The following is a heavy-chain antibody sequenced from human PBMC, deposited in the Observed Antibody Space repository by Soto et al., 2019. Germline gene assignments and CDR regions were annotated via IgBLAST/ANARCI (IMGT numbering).Heavy chain of an antibody. CDR3: ARGVVVDSFGMDV. V-gene: IGHV4-59*01. J-gene: IGHJ6*02. CDR1: GGSISSYY. D-gene: IGHD2-15*01. CDR2: IYYSGGT. Sequence: SETLSLTCTVSGGSISSYYWSWMRQPPGKGLEWIGYIYYSGGTNYNPSLKSRVNISVDKSKHQFSLKLSSVTGADKAVYYCARGVVVDSFGMDVWGQETTVTVS.